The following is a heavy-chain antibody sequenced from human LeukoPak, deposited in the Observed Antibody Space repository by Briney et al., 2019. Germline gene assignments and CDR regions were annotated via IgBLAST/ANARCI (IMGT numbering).Heavy chain of an antibody. CDR3: ARRALYYYYMDV. Sequence: GGSLRLSCAASGFTFSSYAMHWVRQAPGKGLEYVSAISSNGGSTYYANSVKGRFTISRDNSKNTLYLQMGSLRAEDMAVYYCARRALYYYYMDVWGKGTTVTISS. CDR2: ISSNGGST. D-gene: IGHD3-3*02. J-gene: IGHJ6*03. V-gene: IGHV3-64*01. CDR1: GFTFSSYA.